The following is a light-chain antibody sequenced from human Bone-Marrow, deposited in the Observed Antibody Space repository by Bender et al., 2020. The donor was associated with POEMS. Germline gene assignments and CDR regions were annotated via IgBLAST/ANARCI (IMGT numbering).Light chain of an antibody. J-gene: IGLJ3*02. CDR2: DVN. CDR3: ASFVDNVWV. V-gene: IGLV2-14*01. CDR1: TRDIGDNIY. Sequence: QSALTQAASVSGSPGQSVTISCTGSTRDIGDNIYVSWYRQYPGKAPQLVISDVNTRPSGIPPRFSAAKSGNTASLTVSEIQEEDEADYYCASFVDNVWVFGGGTKLTVL.